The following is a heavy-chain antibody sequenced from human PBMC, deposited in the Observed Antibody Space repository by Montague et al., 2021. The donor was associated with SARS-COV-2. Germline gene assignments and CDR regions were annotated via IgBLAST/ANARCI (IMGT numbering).Heavy chain of an antibody. D-gene: IGHD3-10*01. J-gene: IGHJ6*03. CDR2: INHGGST. CDR3: ARLRDGVVPSPILGVGPYYSYYYMDV. CDR1: GTSFSGYY. Sequence: SETLSLTGAAHGTSFSGYYWNWIRQPPGKGLEWIGEINHGGSTKYSPSLKSRLTISADTSKNQFSLKLTSVAAADTAVYYCARLRDGVVPSPILGVGPYYSYYYMDVWGRGTTVTVSS. V-gene: IGHV4-34*01.